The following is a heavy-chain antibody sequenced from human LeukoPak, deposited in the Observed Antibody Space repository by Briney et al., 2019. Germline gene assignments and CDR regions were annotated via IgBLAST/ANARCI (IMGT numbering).Heavy chain of an antibody. CDR3: ARESYSGFDLYFDK. V-gene: IGHV3-48*03. Sequence: GRSLRLSCAASGFTFRTQEMTWVRQAPGKGREWISYISSNSRTIYYADSVKGRSAISRDNTMNSVYLQLNSLRVEDSGFYYCARESYSGFDLYFDKWGPGTLVAVSS. CDR2: ISSNSRTI. D-gene: IGHD5-12*01. J-gene: IGHJ4*02. CDR1: GFTFRTQE.